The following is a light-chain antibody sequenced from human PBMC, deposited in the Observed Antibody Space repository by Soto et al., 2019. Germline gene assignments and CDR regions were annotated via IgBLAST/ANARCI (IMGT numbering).Light chain of an antibody. J-gene: IGKJ3*01. CDR1: QSVNTKY. Sequence: IVLAPAPGTLSLSPGERAPLSCRARQSVNTKYLAWYQQKPGQAPRLLIYGVSSRATGIPDRFSGSGSGTDFILTISRVEPEDFAVYYCQQFGTSPLVTFGPGTKVDIK. CDR2: GVS. CDR3: QQFGTSPLVT. V-gene: IGKV3-20*01.